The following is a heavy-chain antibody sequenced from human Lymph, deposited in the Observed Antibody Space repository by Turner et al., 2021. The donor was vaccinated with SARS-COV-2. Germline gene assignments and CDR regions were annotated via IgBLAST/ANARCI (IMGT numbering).Heavy chain of an antibody. D-gene: IGHD6-13*01. V-gene: IGHV3-53*02. CDR2: IYSGGTT. CDR3: ARDLGTYGMDV. Sequence: EVQLVEIGGGLIQPGGSLRLSCAASGIIVSRNYMNWVRQAPGKGLEWVSVIYSGGTTYYADSVKGRFTISRDNSKNTLYLQMNSLRVEDTAVYYCARDLGTYGMDVWGQGTTVTVSS. CDR1: GIIVSRNY. J-gene: IGHJ6*02.